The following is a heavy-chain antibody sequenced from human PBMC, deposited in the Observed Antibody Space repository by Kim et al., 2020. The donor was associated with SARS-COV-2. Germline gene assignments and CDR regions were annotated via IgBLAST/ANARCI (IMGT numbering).Heavy chain of an antibody. Sequence: SETLSLTCTVSGGSISSYYWSWIRQPPGKGLEWIGYIYYSGSTNYNPSLKSRVTISVDTSKNQFSLKLSSVTAADTAVYYCARDFDYGGHTGPGYWYFDL. J-gene: IGHJ2*01. V-gene: IGHV4-59*01. CDR3: ARDFDYGGHTGPGYWYFDL. D-gene: IGHD4-17*01. CDR1: GGSISSYY. CDR2: IYYSGST.